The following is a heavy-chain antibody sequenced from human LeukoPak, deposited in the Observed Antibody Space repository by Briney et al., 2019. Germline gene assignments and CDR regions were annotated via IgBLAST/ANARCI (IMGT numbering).Heavy chain of an antibody. CDR1: GGSISSSSYY. J-gene: IGHJ4*02. D-gene: IGHD1-26*01. Sequence: SETLSLTCAVSGGSISSSSYYWGWIRQPPGKGLEWIGSIYYSGSTYYNPSLKSRVTISVDTSKNQFSLKLSSVTAADTAVYYCARDRGSQPFIDYWGQGTLVTVSS. V-gene: IGHV4-39*07. CDR3: ARDRGSQPFIDY. CDR2: IYYSGST.